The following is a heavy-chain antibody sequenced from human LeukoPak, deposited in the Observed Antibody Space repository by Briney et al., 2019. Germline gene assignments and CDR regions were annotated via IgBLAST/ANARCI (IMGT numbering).Heavy chain of an antibody. V-gene: IGHV3-48*01. CDR3: ARVGRFLEWLSRG. Sequence: GGSLRLSCAASGFTFSSYSMNWVRQAPGKGLEWVSYISSSSSTIYYADSVKGRFTISRDNAKNSLYLQMNSLRAEDTAVYYCARVGRFLEWLSRGWGQGTLVTVSS. D-gene: IGHD3-3*01. CDR2: ISSSSSTI. J-gene: IGHJ4*02. CDR1: GFTFSSYS.